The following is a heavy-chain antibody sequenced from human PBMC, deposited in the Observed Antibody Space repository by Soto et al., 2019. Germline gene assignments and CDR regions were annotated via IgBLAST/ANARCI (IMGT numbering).Heavy chain of an antibody. CDR1: GGSISSGGYY. CDR2: IYYSGST. D-gene: IGHD1-20*01. Sequence: SETLSLTCTVSGGSISSGGYYWSWIRQPPGKGLEWIGYIYYSGSTNYNPSLKSRVTISVDTSKNQFSLKLSSVTAADTAVYYCASWWSITGTFDYWGQGTLVTVSS. J-gene: IGHJ4*02. CDR3: ASWWSITGTFDY. V-gene: IGHV4-61*08.